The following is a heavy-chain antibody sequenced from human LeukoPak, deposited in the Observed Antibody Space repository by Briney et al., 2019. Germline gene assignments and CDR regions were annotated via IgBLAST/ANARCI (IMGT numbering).Heavy chain of an antibody. CDR3: ARDFQYYYDSSGFDY. CDR1: GYTFTSYA. D-gene: IGHD3-22*01. Sequence: ASVKVSCKASGYTFTSYAMNWVRQAPGQGLEWMGWINTNTGNPTYAQGFTGRFVFSLGTSVSTAYLQISSLKAEDTAVYYCARDFQYYYDSSGFDYWGQGTLVTVSS. V-gene: IGHV7-4-1*02. J-gene: IGHJ4*02. CDR2: INTNTGNP.